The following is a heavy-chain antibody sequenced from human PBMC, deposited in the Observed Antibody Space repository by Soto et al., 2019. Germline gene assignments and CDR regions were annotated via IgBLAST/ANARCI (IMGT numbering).Heavy chain of an antibody. V-gene: IGHV3-48*02. Sequence: WGSLRLSCAASGFTFSSYSMTWVRQAPGKGLEWVSYIGISSSTIYYADSVKGRFSISRDNAKNSLHLQMNSLRDEDTAVYYCARTNDAFDIWGQGTMVTVSS. J-gene: IGHJ3*02. D-gene: IGHD1-1*01. CDR1: GFTFSSYS. CDR2: IGISSSTI. CDR3: ARTNDAFDI.